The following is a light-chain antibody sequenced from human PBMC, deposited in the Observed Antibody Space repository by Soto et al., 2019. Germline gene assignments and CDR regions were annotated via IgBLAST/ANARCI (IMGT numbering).Light chain of an antibody. CDR2: LSSDGSH. Sequence: QSVLTQSPSASASLGASVKLTCTLSSGHISYAIAWHQQQPEKGPRYLMKLSSDGSHSRGDGIPDRFSASSSGAERYLTISSLQAEDEADYYCQTWDTGARVVFGGGTKLTVL. CDR1: SGHISYA. V-gene: IGLV4-69*01. CDR3: QTWDTGARVV. J-gene: IGLJ2*01.